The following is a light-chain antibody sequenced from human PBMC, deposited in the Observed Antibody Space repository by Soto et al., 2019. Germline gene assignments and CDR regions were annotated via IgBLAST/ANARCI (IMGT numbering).Light chain of an antibody. J-gene: IGKJ1*01. CDR3: QQSYSAPTWT. Sequence: DIQMTQSPSSLSASVGDRVTITCRTSDNIAKYLNWYQQKLVQVPKLLIVAASRLQSGVPTRFSGSGSGTDFTLTINNLHPEDFATYYCQQSYSAPTWTFGQGTKVEVK. CDR2: AAS. V-gene: IGKV1-39*01. CDR1: DNIAKY.